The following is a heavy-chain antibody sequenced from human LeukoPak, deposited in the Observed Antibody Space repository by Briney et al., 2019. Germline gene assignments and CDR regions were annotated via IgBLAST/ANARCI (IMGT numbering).Heavy chain of an antibody. CDR2: ISAYNGKT. J-gene: IGHJ4*02. Sequence: ASVKVSCKASGYTFTSYGISWVRQAPGQGLEGMGWISAYNGKTNYAQKLQGSFTMTTDTSTSTAYMELRSLRSDDTAVYYCARGFLRELELGGFNYFDYWGQGTLVTVSS. D-gene: IGHD1-26*01. CDR1: GYTFTSYG. CDR3: ARGFLRELELGGFNYFDY. V-gene: IGHV1-18*01.